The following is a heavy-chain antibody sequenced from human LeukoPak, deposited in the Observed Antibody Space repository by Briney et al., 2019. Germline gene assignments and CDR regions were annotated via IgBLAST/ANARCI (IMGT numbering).Heavy chain of an antibody. V-gene: IGHV3-21*01. J-gene: IGHJ4*02. CDR1: GFTFSTYN. Sequence: PGGSLRLSCAASGFTFSTYNMNWVRQAPGKGLEWVSFISSSGSYIYYADSVKGRFTISRDNAKNSLYVQMNSLRAEDTAVYYCARGDCYGSCSAYNHFDYWGQGTLVTVSS. CDR2: ISSSGSYI. CDR3: ARGDCYGSCSAYNHFDY. D-gene: IGHD3-10*01.